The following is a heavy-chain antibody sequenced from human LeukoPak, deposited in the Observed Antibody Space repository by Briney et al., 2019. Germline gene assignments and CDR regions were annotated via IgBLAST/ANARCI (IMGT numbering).Heavy chain of an antibody. V-gene: IGHV4-59*08. Sequence: PSETLSLTCTVSGGSISSYYWSWIRQPPGKGLEWIGYIYYSGNTNYNPSLKSRVTISVDTSKNQFSLKLTSVTAADTAVYYCARIRVSVAGTWLFDYWGQGTLVTVSS. J-gene: IGHJ4*02. CDR1: GGSISSYY. D-gene: IGHD6-19*01. CDR3: ARIRVSVAGTWLFDY. CDR2: IYYSGNT.